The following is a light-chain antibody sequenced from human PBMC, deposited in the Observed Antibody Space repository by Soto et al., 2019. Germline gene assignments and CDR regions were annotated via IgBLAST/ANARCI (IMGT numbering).Light chain of an antibody. CDR3: QTWGTGIQGV. CDR2: LNSDGSH. CDR1: SGHSSYA. Sequence: QPVLTQSPSASASLGASVKLTCNLRSGHSSYAIAWHQQQPEKGPRYLMKLNSDGSHGKGDGIPDRFSGSSSGAERYLTISSLQSEDEDDYYCQTWGTGIQGVFGGGTKLTVL. J-gene: IGLJ3*02. V-gene: IGLV4-69*01.